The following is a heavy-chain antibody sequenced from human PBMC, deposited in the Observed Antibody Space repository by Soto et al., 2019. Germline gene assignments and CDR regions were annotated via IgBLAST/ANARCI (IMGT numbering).Heavy chain of an antibody. CDR2: ISKSGSVI. J-gene: IGHJ6*02. D-gene: IGHD3-3*01. V-gene: IGHV3-48*03. CDR1: GLTFSNYE. CDR3: ASVTLRFSYGIDV. Sequence: SLRLSCTGSGLTFSNYEMHWVRQAPGKGLEWLSYISKSGSVIYYADSVKGRFTISRDNANNFLYLQMNSLRAEDTAVYFCASVTLRFSYGIDVWGQGTTVTVSS.